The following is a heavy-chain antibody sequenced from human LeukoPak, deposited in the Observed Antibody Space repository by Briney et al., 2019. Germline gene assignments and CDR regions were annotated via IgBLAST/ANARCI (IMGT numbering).Heavy chain of an antibody. CDR1: GFTFSSYS. J-gene: IGHJ5*02. CDR3: ARGPSYYYDSSGYSNWFDP. Sequence: GGSLRLSCAASGFTFSSYSMNWVRQAPGKGLEWVSYISSSSSTIYYADSVKGRFTISRDNAKNSLYLQMNGLRAEDTAVYYCARGPSYYYDSSGYSNWFDPWGQGTLVTVSS. CDR2: ISSSSSTI. V-gene: IGHV3-48*01. D-gene: IGHD3-22*01.